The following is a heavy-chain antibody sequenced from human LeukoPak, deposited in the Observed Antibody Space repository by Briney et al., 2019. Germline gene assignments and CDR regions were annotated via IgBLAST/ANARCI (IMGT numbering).Heavy chain of an antibody. CDR3: ARRRLVLGYFQH. CDR2: INHSGST. V-gene: IGHV4-34*01. Sequence: PGGSLRLSCAASGFTFSSNWMSWVRQPPGKGLEWIGEINHSGSTNYNPSLKSRVTISVDTSKNQFSLKLSSVTATDTAVYYCARRRLVLGYFQHWGQGTLVTVSS. CDR1: GFTFSSNW. D-gene: IGHD6-19*01. J-gene: IGHJ1*01.